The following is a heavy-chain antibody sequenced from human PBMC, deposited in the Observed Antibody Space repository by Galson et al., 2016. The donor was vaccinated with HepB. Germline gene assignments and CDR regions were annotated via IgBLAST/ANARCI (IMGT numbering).Heavy chain of an antibody. CDR3: AISVRGISTGPFEH. CDR1: GFTFSSYG. CDR2: ISALHNQI. J-gene: IGHJ1*01. D-gene: IGHD3-10*01. Sequence: SLRLSCAGTGFTFSSYGMSWVRQAPGKGLEWVSVISALHNQIYYADSVRGRFTISRDNSKSRLFLQMSSLRAEDTAMYYCAISVRGISTGPFEHWGQGTLVVVSS. V-gene: IGHV3-23*01.